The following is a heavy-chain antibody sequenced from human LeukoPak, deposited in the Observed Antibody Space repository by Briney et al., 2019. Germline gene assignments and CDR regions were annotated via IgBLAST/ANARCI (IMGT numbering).Heavy chain of an antibody. Sequence: PSETLSLTCAVYGGSFSGYYWSWIRQPPGKGLEWIGEINHSGSTNYNPSLKSRVTISVDTSKNQSSLKLSSVTAADTAVYYCARVCTYDFWSGYCRWGQGTLVTVSS. D-gene: IGHD3-3*01. CDR3: ARVCTYDFWSGYCR. CDR1: GGSFSGYY. CDR2: INHSGST. V-gene: IGHV4-34*01. J-gene: IGHJ4*02.